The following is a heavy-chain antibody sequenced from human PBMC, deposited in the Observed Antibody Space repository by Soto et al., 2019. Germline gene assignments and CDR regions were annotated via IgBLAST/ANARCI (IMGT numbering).Heavy chain of an antibody. D-gene: IGHD4-17*01. J-gene: IGHJ1*01. V-gene: IGHV3-23*01. CDR2: ISGSGDIT. CDR1: AFTFSSYA. CDR3: AKDWRTTVASPEYFQH. Sequence: EVQLLESGGHLVQPGGSLRLSCAGSAFTFSSYAMSWVRQAPGKGLEWVSAISGSGDITYYADSAKGRFTISRDNSKDTLYLQMDSLRAEDTAIYYCAKDWRTTVASPEYFQHWGQGTLVTVSS.